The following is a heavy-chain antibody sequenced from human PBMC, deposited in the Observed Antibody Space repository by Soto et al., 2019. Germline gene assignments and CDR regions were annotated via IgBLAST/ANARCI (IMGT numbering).Heavy chain of an antibody. Sequence: GGSLRLSCAASGFTFSSYAMSWVRQAPGKGLEWVSAISSSSSTIYYADSVKGRFTISRDNAKNSLYLQMNSLRAEDTAVYYCARGQTRNLAPAWGQGTMVTVSS. CDR1: GFTFSSYA. CDR2: ISSSSSTI. J-gene: IGHJ3*01. D-gene: IGHD1-1*01. V-gene: IGHV3-48*01. CDR3: ARGQTRNLAPA.